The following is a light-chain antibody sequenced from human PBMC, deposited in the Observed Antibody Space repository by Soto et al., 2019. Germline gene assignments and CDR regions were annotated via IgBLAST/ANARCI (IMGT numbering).Light chain of an antibody. Sequence: QSVLTQPASVSGSPGQSITISCTGTSSDVGAYNHVSWYQQHPGKAPKVMIYDVSNRPSGVSNRFSGSRSGNTASLTISGLQADDEADYYCSSHASGSTLIFGGGTKLTVL. CDR2: DVS. V-gene: IGLV2-14*03. CDR1: SSDVGAYNH. CDR3: SSHASGSTLI. J-gene: IGLJ2*01.